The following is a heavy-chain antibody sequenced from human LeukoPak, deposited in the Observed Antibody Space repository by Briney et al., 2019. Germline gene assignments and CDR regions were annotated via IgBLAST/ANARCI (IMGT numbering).Heavy chain of an antibody. V-gene: IGHV3-23*01. CDR2: ISGSGAST. CDR3: AKALSIFEVVSPYYYYSMDV. D-gene: IGHD3-3*01. Sequence: GSLRLSCAASGFTFSNYAMSWVRQAPGKGLEGVSVISGSGASTYYADSVKGRFTISRDNSKNTLYLQMNSLRAEDTAIYYCAKALSIFEVVSPYYYYSMDVWGQGTTVTVSS. CDR1: GFTFSNYA. J-gene: IGHJ6*02.